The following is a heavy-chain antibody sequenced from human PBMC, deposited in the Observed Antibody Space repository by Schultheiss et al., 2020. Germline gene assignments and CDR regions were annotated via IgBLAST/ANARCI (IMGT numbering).Heavy chain of an antibody. V-gene: IGHV4-31*03. CDR1: GGSISSGGYY. CDR2: IYYSGST. CDR3: ARAHSSGWPTLES. D-gene: IGHD6-19*01. J-gene: IGHJ4*02. Sequence: SETLSLTCTVSGGSISSGGYYWSWIRQHPGKGLEWIGYIYYSGSTYYNPSLKSRVTISVDTSKNQFSLKLSSVTAADTAVYYCARAHSSGWPTLESWGQGTLVTLSS.